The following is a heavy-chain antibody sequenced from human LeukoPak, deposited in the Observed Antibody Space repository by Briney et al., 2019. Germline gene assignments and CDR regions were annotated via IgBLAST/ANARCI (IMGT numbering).Heavy chain of an antibody. CDR1: GFSFSTYW. J-gene: IGHJ4*02. CDR3: ARDGWRAINY. V-gene: IGHV3-7*01. D-gene: IGHD5-24*01. CDR2: IKEDGSDK. Sequence: GGSLGLSCEASGFSFSTYWMSWVRQAPGKGLEWVANIKEDGSDKNYVDSVRGRFTISRDNAKNSLYLQMNSLRVEDTAVYYCARDGWRAINYWGQGTLVTVS.